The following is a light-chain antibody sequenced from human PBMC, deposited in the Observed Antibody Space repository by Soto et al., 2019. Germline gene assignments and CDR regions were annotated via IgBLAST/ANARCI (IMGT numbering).Light chain of an antibody. Sequence: QSVLTQPPSASGSPGQSVAISCTRTSSDVGGYNYVSWYQQHPGKAPKLMIYDVSKRPSGVPDRFSGSKSGNTASLTVSGLQAEDEADYYCSSYAGTHIVFGTGTKVTVL. CDR1: SSDVGGYNY. CDR2: DVS. V-gene: IGLV2-8*01. J-gene: IGLJ1*01. CDR3: SSYAGTHIV.